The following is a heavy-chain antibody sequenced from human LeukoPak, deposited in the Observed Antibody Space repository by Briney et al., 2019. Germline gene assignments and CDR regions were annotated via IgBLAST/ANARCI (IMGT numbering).Heavy chain of an antibody. CDR3: AKDREWLSNWLDP. CDR2: IRYDGTNK. CDR1: RFTFSTYG. V-gene: IGHV3-30*02. J-gene: IGHJ5*02. Sequence: PGGSLGLSCAASRFTFSTYGMHWVRQAPGKGLEWVAFIRYDGTNKYYADSVKGRFTISRDNSMNTLYLQMNSLRAEDTAVYYCAKDREWLSNWLDPWGQGTLVTVSS. D-gene: IGHD3-3*01.